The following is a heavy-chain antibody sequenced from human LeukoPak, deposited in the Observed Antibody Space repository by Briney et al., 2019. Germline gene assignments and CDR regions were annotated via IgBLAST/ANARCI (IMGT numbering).Heavy chain of an antibody. J-gene: IGHJ3*02. CDR2: IYTSGST. CDR1: GGSISSYY. V-gene: IGHV4-4*07. Sequence: PSETLSLTCTVSGGSISSYYWNWIRQSAGKGLEWIGRIYTSGSTNYNPSLKSRDTMSVDTSKNQFSLKVSSVTAADTAVYYCARDDFWSGYRAFDIWGQGTRVTVSS. D-gene: IGHD3-3*01. CDR3: ARDDFWSGYRAFDI.